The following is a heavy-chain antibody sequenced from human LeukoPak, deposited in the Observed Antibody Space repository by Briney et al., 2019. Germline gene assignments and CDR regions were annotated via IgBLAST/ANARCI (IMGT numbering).Heavy chain of an antibody. V-gene: IGHV3-30*18. CDR1: GFPFSSYG. Sequence: GRSLRLSCAASGFPFSSYGMHWVRQAPGKGLEWVAVISYDGSNKYYADSVKGRFTISRDNSKNTLYLQMNSLRAEDTAVYYCAKDHFEWLRLRGPGYWGQGTLVTVSS. J-gene: IGHJ4*02. D-gene: IGHD5-12*01. CDR2: ISYDGSNK. CDR3: AKDHFEWLRLRGPGY.